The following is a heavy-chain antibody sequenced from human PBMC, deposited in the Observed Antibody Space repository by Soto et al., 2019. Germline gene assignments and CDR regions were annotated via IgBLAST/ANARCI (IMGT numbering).Heavy chain of an antibody. CDR2: ITASGDTT. V-gene: IGHV3-23*01. D-gene: IGHD2-2*01. J-gene: IGHJ3*02. Sequence: EVQLLESGGGWVQPGGSRRLSCAASGFTFISYALGWVRQPPGKGWEWDSEITASGDTTYYADSVKGRFTISRDNSKSTMYLQMNSLRAEDTAVYYCAKVRPLRDCTRTSCLGAFDIWGQGTMVTVSS. CDR3: AKVRPLRDCTRTSCLGAFDI. CDR1: GFTFISYA.